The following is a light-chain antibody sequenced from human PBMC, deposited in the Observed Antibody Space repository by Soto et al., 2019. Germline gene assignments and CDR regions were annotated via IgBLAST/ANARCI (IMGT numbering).Light chain of an antibody. CDR1: QSVSSSY. Sequence: EIVLTQSPGTLSLSPGERATLSCRASQSVSSSYLAWHQQKPGQAPRLLIYDTSSRATGIPDRFSGSGSGTDFILTISRLEPEXXAXXXXXXXXSSPPSFGGGTKVEIK. V-gene: IGKV3-20*01. J-gene: IGKJ4*01. CDR2: DTS. CDR3: XXXXSSPPS.